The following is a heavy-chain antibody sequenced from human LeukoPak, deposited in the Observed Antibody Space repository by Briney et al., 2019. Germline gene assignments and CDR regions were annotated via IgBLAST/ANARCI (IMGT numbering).Heavy chain of an antibody. CDR2: IYTSGST. D-gene: IGHD3-22*01. CDR3: ARDSDSSGCYSISFDY. CDR1: GGFISSYY. V-gene: IGHV4-4*07. J-gene: IGHJ4*02. Sequence: SETLSLTCTVSGGFISSYYWSWIRQPAGKGLEWIGRIYTSGSTNYNPSLKSRVTMSVDTSKNQFSLKLSSVTAADTAVYYCARDSDSSGCYSISFDYWGQGTLVTVSS.